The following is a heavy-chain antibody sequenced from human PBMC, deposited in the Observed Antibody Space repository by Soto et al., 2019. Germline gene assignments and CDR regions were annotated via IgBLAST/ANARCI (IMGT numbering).Heavy chain of an antibody. J-gene: IGHJ4*02. D-gene: IGHD4-17*01. CDR1: GFTFSIYG. CDR2: IWYDGSNK. V-gene: IGHV3-33*01. CDR3: ARGGFYGDLTFDY. Sequence: QVQLVESRGGVVQPGRSLRLTCAASGFTFSIYGMHWVRQAPGKGLEWVAVIWYDGSNKYYADSVKGRFTISRDNSKNTLYLQMNSLRAEDTAVYYCARGGFYGDLTFDYCGQGTLVTVSS.